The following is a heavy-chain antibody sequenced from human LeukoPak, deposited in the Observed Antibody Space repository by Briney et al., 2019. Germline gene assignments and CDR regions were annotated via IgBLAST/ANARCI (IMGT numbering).Heavy chain of an antibody. CDR2: ISSSSSTI. Sequence: SGGSLRLSCAASGFTFSSYSMNLVRQAPGKGLEWVSYISSSSSTIYYADSVKGRFTISRDNAKNSLYLQMNSLRAEDTAVYYCARDENWGSRVADYWGQGTLVTVSS. D-gene: IGHD7-27*01. CDR1: GFTFSSYS. J-gene: IGHJ4*02. CDR3: ARDENWGSRVADY. V-gene: IGHV3-48*01.